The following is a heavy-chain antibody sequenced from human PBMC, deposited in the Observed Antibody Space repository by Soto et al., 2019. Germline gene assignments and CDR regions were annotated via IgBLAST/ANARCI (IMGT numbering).Heavy chain of an antibody. CDR2: ISGSGGST. J-gene: IGHJ4*02. CDR3: AKAPRVDSSGYYYYFDY. Sequence: PGGSLRLSCAASGFTFSSYAMNWVRQAPGKGLEWVSAISGSGGSTYYAGSVKGRFTISRDNSKNTLYLQMNSLRAEDTAVYYCAKAPRVDSSGYYYYFDYWGQGTLVTVSS. CDR1: GFTFSSYA. D-gene: IGHD3-22*01. V-gene: IGHV3-23*01.